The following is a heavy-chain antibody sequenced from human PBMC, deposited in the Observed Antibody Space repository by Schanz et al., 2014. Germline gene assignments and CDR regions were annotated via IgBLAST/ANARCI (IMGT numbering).Heavy chain of an antibody. D-gene: IGHD6-19*01. CDR2: ILYDGSKT. J-gene: IGHJ4*02. CDR1: GFSFSTYA. Sequence: QVQLVESGGGVVQPGRSLRLSCAASGFSFSTYAMHWVRQAPGKGLEWVAVILYDGSKTYYADSVRGRFTISRDNSRNTVYLQMNNVGVDDTATYYCVKTDAGWRFDYWGQGTLVTVSS. V-gene: IGHV3-33*03. CDR3: VKTDAGWRFDY.